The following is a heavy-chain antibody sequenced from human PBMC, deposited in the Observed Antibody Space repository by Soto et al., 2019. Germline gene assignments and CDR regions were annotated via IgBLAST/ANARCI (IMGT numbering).Heavy chain of an antibody. J-gene: IGHJ6*02. D-gene: IGHD6-25*01. CDR1: GFIFGTFP. CDR3: VKPPEFAASYYYYDMNV. CDR2: ISGSGIST. V-gene: IGHV3-23*01. Sequence: GGSLRLSCAASGFIFGTFPMSWVRQAPGKGLEWVSCISGSGISTYYTDSVKGRFTISRDNSKNTVFLQMNSLRDEDTAVYYCVKPPEFAASYYYYDMNVWGQGTTVTVSS.